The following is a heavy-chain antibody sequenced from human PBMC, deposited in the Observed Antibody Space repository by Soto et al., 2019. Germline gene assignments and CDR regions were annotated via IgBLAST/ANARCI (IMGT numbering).Heavy chain of an antibody. CDR3: ARFLVPYYYDSSGYSMVNWFDP. D-gene: IGHD3-22*01. J-gene: IGHJ5*02. Sequence: SVKVSCKASGGTFSSYAISWVRQAPGQGLEWMGGIIPIFGTANYAQKFQGRVTITADKFTSTAYIELSSLRSEDTAVYYCARFLVPYYYDSSGYSMVNWFDPWGQGTLVTFSS. CDR1: GGTFSSYA. V-gene: IGHV1-69*06. CDR2: IIPIFGTA.